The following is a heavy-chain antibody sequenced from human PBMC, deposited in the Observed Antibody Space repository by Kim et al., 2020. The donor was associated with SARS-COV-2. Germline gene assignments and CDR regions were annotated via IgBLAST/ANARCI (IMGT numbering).Heavy chain of an antibody. CDR3: ARGLHMGSSWYSTRSYNW. CDR2: INHSGST. J-gene: IGHJ5*01. V-gene: IGHV4-34*01. D-gene: IGHD6-13*01. Sequence: SETLSLTCAVYGGSFSGYYWSWIRQPPGKGLEWIGEINHSGSTNYNPSLKSRVTISVDTSKNQFSLKLSSVTAADTAVYYCARGLHMGSSWYSTRSYNW. CDR1: GGSFSGYY.